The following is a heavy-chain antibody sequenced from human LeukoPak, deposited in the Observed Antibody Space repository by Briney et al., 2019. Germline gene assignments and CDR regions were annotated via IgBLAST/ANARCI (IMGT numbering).Heavy chain of an antibody. CDR2: IYHSGST. D-gene: IGHD3-16*01. CDR3: ARVGGYYGMDV. V-gene: IGHV4-30-2*01. CDR1: GGSISSGGYS. Sequence: KPSETLSLTCAVSGGSISSGGYSWSWIRQPPGKGLEWIGYIYHSGSTYYNPSLKSRVTISVDRSKNQFSLKLSSVTAADTAVYYCARVGGYYGMDVWGQGTTVTVSS. J-gene: IGHJ6*02.